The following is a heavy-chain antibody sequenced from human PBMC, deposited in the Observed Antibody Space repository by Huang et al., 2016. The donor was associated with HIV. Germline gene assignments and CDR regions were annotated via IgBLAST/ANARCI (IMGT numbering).Heavy chain of an antibody. Sequence: QVQLVQSGSELKKPGASVKVSCKASGYTFTRYGMYWVRQAPGQGLEWMGWINTNTGNPNDAQGFTGRCVFSLDTAVSTAYLQISSLKAEDTAVYDCARGDLWFYYMDVWGKGTTVTVSS. J-gene: IGHJ6*03. CDR3: ARGDLWFYYMDV. V-gene: IGHV7-4-1*02. CDR2: INTNTGNP. CDR1: GYTFTRYG. D-gene: IGHD2-21*01.